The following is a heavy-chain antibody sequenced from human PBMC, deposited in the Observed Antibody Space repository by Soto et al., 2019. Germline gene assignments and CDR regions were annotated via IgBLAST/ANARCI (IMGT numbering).Heavy chain of an antibody. D-gene: IGHD4-17*01. Sequence: GGSLRLSCAATGFTIRTNGMSWVRQAPGKGLEWVSSFFSSADDTHYADSLKGRFTISRDHSKNTLYLQMNNLRPEDTALYYCAGHGGYSYLGQGTLVTVSS. CDR2: FFSSADDT. V-gene: IGHV3-23*01. CDR3: AGHGGYSY. CDR1: GFTIRTNG. J-gene: IGHJ4*02.